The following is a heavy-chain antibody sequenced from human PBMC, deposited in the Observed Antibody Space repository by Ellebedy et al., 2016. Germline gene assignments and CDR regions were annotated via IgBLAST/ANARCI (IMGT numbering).Heavy chain of an antibody. CDR1: GFTFGSYG. V-gene: IGHV3-33*06. CDR3: RQGHYFDQ. Sequence: GESLKISCAASGFTFGSYGMYWVRQAPGKGLNWVAAIWNDGSHQYYADSVKGRFTISRDNSKNTLYLQMNNLRVDDTALYYCRQGHYFDQWGQGALVTVSS. CDR2: IWNDGSHQ. J-gene: IGHJ4*02.